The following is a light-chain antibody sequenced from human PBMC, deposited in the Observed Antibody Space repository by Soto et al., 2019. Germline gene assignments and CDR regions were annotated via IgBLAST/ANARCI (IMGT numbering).Light chain of an antibody. CDR2: GVS. CDR3: QQHNNWPLT. J-gene: IGKJ5*01. Sequence: EIVMTQSPATLSVSPGERATLSCRASQSVSSNLAWYQQKPGQAPRLLIYGVSTRATGISARFSGSGSGTEFTLTISSLQSEDFAVYYCQQHNNWPLTFGQGTRVE. V-gene: IGKV3D-15*01. CDR1: QSVSSN.